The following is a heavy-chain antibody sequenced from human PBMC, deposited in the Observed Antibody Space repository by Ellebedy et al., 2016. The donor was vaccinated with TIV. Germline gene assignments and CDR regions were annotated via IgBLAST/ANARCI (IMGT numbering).Heavy chain of an antibody. V-gene: IGHV3-66*01. Sequence: GESLKISCAASELTVTSNFMSWVRQAPGKGLAWVSTIAIDSTTYYADSVKGRFTLSRDNSKNTLDIQMNSLRAEDTAVYYCARETYNDVDLKLWGIFDIWGQGTMVTVSS. CDR2: IAIDSTT. CDR1: ELTVTSNF. J-gene: IGHJ3*02. CDR3: ARETYNDVDLKLWGIFDI. D-gene: IGHD3-10*01.